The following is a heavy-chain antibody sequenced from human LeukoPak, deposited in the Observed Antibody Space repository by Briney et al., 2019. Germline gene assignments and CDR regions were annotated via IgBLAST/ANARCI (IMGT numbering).Heavy chain of an antibody. J-gene: IGHJ6*03. CDR3: AKEGAVHYDILTGYYTPPYYYYYMDV. CDR1: GFTFSSYG. V-gene: IGHV3-30*02. CDR2: IRYDGSNK. Sequence: GGSLRLSCAASGFTFSSYGMHWVRQAPGKGLEWVAFIRYDGSNKYYADSVKGRFTISRDNSKNTLYLQMNSLRAEDTAVCYCAKEGAVHYDILTGYYTPPYYYYYMDVWGKGTTVTVSS. D-gene: IGHD3-9*01.